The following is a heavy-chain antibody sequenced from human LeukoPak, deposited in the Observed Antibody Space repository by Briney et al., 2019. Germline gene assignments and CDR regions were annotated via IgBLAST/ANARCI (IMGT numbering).Heavy chain of an antibody. CDR1: GGSISSRSYY. J-gene: IGHJ4*02. V-gene: IGHV4-39*07. CDR2: IYYSGNT. D-gene: IGHD2-2*01. CDR3: VSLRGILLVPPTTPPDY. Sequence: PSETLSLTCTVSGGSISSRSYYWGWIRQSPGKGLEWIGSIYYSGNTYYNPSLKSRVTMSVDMSNNQFSLKLRSVSAADTAVYYCVSLRGILLVPPTTPPDYWGQGTLVTVSS.